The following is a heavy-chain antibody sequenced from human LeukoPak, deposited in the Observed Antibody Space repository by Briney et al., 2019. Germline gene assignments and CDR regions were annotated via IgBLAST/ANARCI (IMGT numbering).Heavy chain of an antibody. CDR3: ASALRGYYYDSSGYYEWDY. J-gene: IGHJ4*02. Sequence: GGSLRLSCAASGFTVSSNYMSWVRQAPGKGLEWVANIKQDGSEKYYVDSVKGRFTISRDNAKNSLYLQMNSLRAEDTAVYYCASALRGYYYDSSGYYEWDYWGQGTLVTVSS. CDR1: GFTVSSNY. D-gene: IGHD3-22*01. CDR2: IKQDGSEK. V-gene: IGHV3-7*01.